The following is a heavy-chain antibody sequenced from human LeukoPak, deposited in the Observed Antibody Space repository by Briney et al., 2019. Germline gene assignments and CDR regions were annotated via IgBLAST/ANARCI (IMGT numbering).Heavy chain of an antibody. CDR1: GYTFTSYG. D-gene: IGHD3-3*01. V-gene: IGHV1-18*01. CDR3: AILTYYDFWSGQGGFDY. Sequence: VASVKVSCKTSGYTFTSYGISWVRQAPGQGLEWMGWISAYNGNTNYAQKLQGRVTMTTDTSTSTAYMELRSLRSDDTAVYYCAILTYYDFWSGQGGFDYWGQGTLVTVSS. J-gene: IGHJ4*02. CDR2: ISAYNGNT.